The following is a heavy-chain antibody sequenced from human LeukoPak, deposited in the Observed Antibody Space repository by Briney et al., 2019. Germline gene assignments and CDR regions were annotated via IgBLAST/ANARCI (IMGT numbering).Heavy chain of an antibody. D-gene: IGHD6-13*01. CDR2: IYTSGST. J-gene: IGHJ4*02. V-gene: IGHV4-4*07. Sequence: SETLSLTCTVSGGSISSYYWSWIRQPAGKGLEWIGRIYTSGSTNYNPSLKSRVAISVDKSKNQFSLKLSSVTAADTAVYYCARRSSSWYGLDYWGQGTLVTVSS. CDR1: GGSISSYY. CDR3: ARRSSSWYGLDY.